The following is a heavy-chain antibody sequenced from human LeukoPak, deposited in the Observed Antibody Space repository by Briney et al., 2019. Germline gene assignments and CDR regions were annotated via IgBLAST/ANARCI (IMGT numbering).Heavy chain of an antibody. CDR2: INEDGSEK. CDR1: GFTFSIYA. D-gene: IGHD3-16*01. CDR3: ARDGFARSYAFDI. Sequence: GGSLRLSCTASGFTFSIYAMSWVRQTPGKGLEWVANINEDGSEKNYVDSVRGRFTISRDNAKNSLYLQMNSLRAEDTAVYYCARDGFARSYAFDIWGQGTMVTVSS. V-gene: IGHV3-7*01. J-gene: IGHJ3*02.